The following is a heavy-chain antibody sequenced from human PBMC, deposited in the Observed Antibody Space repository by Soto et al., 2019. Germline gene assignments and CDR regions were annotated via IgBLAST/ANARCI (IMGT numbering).Heavy chain of an antibody. J-gene: IGHJ3*02. CDR1: GFTFSSYA. CDR2: ISGSGGST. V-gene: IGHV3-23*01. Sequence: GGSLRLSCAASGFTFSSYAMSWVRQAPGKGLEWVSAISGSGGSTYYADSVKGRFTISRDNSKNTLYLQMNSLRAEDTAVYYCAKGQIVGATTVDAFDIWGQGTMVTVSS. D-gene: IGHD1-26*01. CDR3: AKGQIVGATTVDAFDI.